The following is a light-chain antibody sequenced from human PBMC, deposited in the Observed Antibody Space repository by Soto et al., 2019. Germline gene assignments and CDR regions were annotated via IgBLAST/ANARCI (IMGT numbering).Light chain of an antibody. CDR2: EVY. J-gene: IGLJ2*01. CDR1: SSDVGGYNY. V-gene: IGLV2-8*01. CDR3: SAYAGSSTWV. Sequence: QSVPTQPPSASGSPGQSVTFSCTGTSSDVGGYNYVSWYQQYPGKAPKLMIYEVYKRHSGVPDRFSGSKSGNTASLTVSGLQPEDEADYYCSAYAGSSTWVFGGGTQLPVL.